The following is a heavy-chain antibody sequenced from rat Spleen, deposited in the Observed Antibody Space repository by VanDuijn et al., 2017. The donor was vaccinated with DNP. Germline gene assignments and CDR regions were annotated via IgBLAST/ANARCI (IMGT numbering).Heavy chain of an antibody. Sequence: EVKLVESGGGLVQPGRSLKLSCAASGFTFSDYYMAWVRQAPTEGLEWVATIIYDGSRTYYRDSVKGRFTISRDNARSTLYLQMDSLRSEDTATYYCERRSNYYDGYYQGDYFDYWGQGVMVTVSS. V-gene: IGHV5S10*01. CDR1: GFTFSDYY. CDR3: ERRSNYYDGYYQGDYFDY. D-gene: IGHD1-12*03. J-gene: IGHJ2*01. CDR2: IIYDGSRT.